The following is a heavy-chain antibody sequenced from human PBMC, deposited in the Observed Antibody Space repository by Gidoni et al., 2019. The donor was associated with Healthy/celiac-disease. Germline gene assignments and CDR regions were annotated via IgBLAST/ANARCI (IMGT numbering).Heavy chain of an antibody. Sequence: EVQLVESGGGLVQPGGSLRLSCAASGFTVSSNYISWVRQSPGKGLEWVSVIYSGGSTYYADSVKGRFTISRDNSKNTLYLQMNSLRAEDTAVYYCARAELGQNAFDIWGQGTMVTVSS. CDR3: ARAELGQNAFDI. CDR1: GFTVSSNY. D-gene: IGHD7-27*01. J-gene: IGHJ3*02. V-gene: IGHV3-66*02. CDR2: IYSGGST.